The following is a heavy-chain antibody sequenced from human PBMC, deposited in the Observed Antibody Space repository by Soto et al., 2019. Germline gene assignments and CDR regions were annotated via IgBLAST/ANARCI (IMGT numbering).Heavy chain of an antibody. CDR1: GFTFSSYG. Sequence: GGSLRLSCAASGFTFSSYGIHWVRQTPGKGLEWVAVIWFDGSNKYYADSVKGRFTISRDNSKNTLYLQMNSLRAEDTAVYYCARNMVTYYYGMDVWGHGTTVTVSS. J-gene: IGHJ6*02. CDR2: IWFDGSNK. V-gene: IGHV3-33*01. D-gene: IGHD5-18*01. CDR3: ARNMVTYYYGMDV.